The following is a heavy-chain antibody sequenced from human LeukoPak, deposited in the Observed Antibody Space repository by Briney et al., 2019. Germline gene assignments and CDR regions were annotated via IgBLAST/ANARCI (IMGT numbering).Heavy chain of an antibody. Sequence: ASVKVSCKTSGYSFNIYEINWVRQATGQGLEWMGWVNPYSGDTDYAQKFQGRLTMTRNTSISTAYMELSGLRLEDTAVYYCSRGPRFDPWGQGTQVTVSS. V-gene: IGHV1-8*01. CDR2: VNPYSGDT. CDR1: GYSFNIYE. J-gene: IGHJ5*02. CDR3: SRGPRFDP.